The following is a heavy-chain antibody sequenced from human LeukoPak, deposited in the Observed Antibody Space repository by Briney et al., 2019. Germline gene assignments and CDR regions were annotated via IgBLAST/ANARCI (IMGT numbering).Heavy chain of an antibody. CDR1: GGTFSSYA. Sequence: SVKVSCKASGGTFSSYAISWVRQAPGQGLEWMGRIIPIFGIANYAQKFQGRVTITADKSTSTAYMELSSLRSEDTAVYYCARVEAYCGGDCSEYFQHWGQGTLVAVSS. CDR2: IIPIFGIA. D-gene: IGHD2-21*02. CDR3: ARVEAYCGGDCSEYFQH. V-gene: IGHV1-69*04. J-gene: IGHJ1*01.